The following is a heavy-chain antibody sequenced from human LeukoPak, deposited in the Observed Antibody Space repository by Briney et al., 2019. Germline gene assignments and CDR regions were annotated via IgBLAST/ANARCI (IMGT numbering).Heavy chain of an antibody. CDR2: INPNSGGT. Sequence: ASVKVSCKASGYTFTGYYMHWVRQAPGQGLEWMGRINPNSGGTNYAQKFQGRVTMTRDTSISTAYMELISLTSDDTAVYYCASIVSVAARRFGPWGQGTPVTVSS. J-gene: IGHJ5*02. CDR3: ASIVSVAARRFGP. CDR1: GYTFTGYY. D-gene: IGHD6-6*01. V-gene: IGHV1-2*06.